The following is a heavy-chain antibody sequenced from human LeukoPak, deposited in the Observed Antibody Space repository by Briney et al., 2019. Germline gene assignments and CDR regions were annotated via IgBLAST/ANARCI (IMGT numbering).Heavy chain of an antibody. CDR1: GFTFSSYA. CDR3: ARDQYYYDSSGYPTEFDY. V-gene: IGHV3-21*01. CDR2: ISSSSSYI. J-gene: IGHJ4*02. D-gene: IGHD3-22*01. Sequence: PGGSLRLSCAASGFTFSSYAMSWVRQAPGKGLEWVSSISSSSSYIYYADSVKGRFTISRDNAKNSLYLQMNSLRAEDTAVYYCARDQYYYDSSGYPTEFDYWGQGTLVTVSS.